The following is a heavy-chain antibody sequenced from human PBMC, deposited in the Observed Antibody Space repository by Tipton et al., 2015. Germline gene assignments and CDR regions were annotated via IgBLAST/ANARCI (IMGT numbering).Heavy chain of an antibody. Sequence: VQLVQSGGGLIQPGGSLRLSCAASGLTVSINYMSWVRQAPGKGLEWVSVIYNGGDTYHADSVKGRFTISRDNAKNTLYLQMNSLRAEDTAVYYCARDAPLYYDFWSGPPGMDVWGQGTTVTVSS. CDR2: IYNGGDT. CDR1: GLTVSINY. CDR3: ARDAPLYYDFWSGPPGMDV. V-gene: IGHV3-53*01. J-gene: IGHJ6*02. D-gene: IGHD3-3*01.